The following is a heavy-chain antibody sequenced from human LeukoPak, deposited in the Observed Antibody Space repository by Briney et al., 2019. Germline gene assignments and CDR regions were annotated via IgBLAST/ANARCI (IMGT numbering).Heavy chain of an antibody. Sequence: GRSLRLSCAASGFTFSSYGMHWVRQAPGKGLEWVAVISYDGSNKYYADSVKGRFTISRDNSKNTLYLQMNSLRAEDTAVYYRAKGDVDTAMVRGYWGQGTLVTVSS. CDR2: ISYDGSNK. D-gene: IGHD5-18*01. CDR1: GFTFSSYG. V-gene: IGHV3-30*18. J-gene: IGHJ4*02. CDR3: AKGDVDTAMVRGY.